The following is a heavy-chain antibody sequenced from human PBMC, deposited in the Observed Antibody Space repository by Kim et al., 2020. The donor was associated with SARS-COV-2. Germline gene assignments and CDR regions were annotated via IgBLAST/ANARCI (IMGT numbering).Heavy chain of an antibody. V-gene: IGHV3-9*01. CDR2: ISWNSGSI. D-gene: IGHD7-27*01. J-gene: IGHJ3*02. CDR3: HTGDPSTDAFDI. Sequence: GGSLRLSCAASGFTFDDYAMHWVRQAPGKGLEWVSGISWNSGSIGYADSVKGRFTISRDNAKNSLYLQMNSLRAEDTALYYCHTGDPSTDAFDIWGQGTMVTVSS. CDR1: GFTFDDYA.